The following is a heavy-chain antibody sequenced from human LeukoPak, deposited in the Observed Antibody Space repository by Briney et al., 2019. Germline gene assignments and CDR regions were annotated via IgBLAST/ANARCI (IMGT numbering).Heavy chain of an antibody. V-gene: IGHV4-31*03. CDR3: ARGESSNWSFDY. Sequence: SETLSLTCTVSGGSISCGGYYWSWIRQHPGKGLEWIGYIYYSGSTYYNPSLKSRVAISVDTSKNQFSLKLGSVTAADAAVYYCARGESSNWSFDYWGQGTLVTVSS. CDR2: IYYSGST. CDR1: GGSISCGGYY. D-gene: IGHD6-13*01. J-gene: IGHJ4*02.